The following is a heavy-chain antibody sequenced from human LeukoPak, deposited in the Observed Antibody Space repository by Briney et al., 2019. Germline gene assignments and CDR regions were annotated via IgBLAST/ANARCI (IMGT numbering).Heavy chain of an antibody. CDR3: ARTYSTSSTFYS. CDR2: IYSSGST. CDR1: GGSISSYY. J-gene: IGHJ4*02. Sequence: SETLTLTCTVSGGSISSYYWNWIRQPPGKGLEWIGYIYSSGSTNYNPSLMGRVTISVDTSKEQFSLRLSSVTAAHTALYYCARTYSTSSTFYSWGQGTLVTVSS. V-gene: IGHV4-4*09. D-gene: IGHD2-2*01.